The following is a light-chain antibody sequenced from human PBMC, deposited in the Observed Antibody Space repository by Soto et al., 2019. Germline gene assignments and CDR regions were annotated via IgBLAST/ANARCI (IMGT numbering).Light chain of an antibody. V-gene: IGKV1-5*01. CDR1: QSISSW. CDR3: QQYNGYFRT. J-gene: IGKJ2*01. CDR2: DAS. Sequence: DIQMTQSPSTLSASVGDRVTITCRASQSISSWLAWYQQKPGKAPKLLIYDASSLESGVPSRFSGSGSGTEFTLTISSLQPDDSATYYCQQYNGYFRTFGQGTKLQIK.